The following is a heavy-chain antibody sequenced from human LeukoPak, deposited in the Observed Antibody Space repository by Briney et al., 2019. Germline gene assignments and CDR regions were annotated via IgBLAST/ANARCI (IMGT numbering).Heavy chain of an antibody. D-gene: IGHD1-26*01. J-gene: IGHJ4*02. CDR2: ISSSGWRT. V-gene: IGHV3-23*01. CDR1: GFTFSSYA. Sequence: GGSLRLSRAASGFTFSSYAMSWVRQAPGKGLEWVSAISSSGWRTYYADSVKGRFTISRDNSKYTLYLQMSSLRAEDTALYYCAKPVGGGLEPDYWGQGTLVTVHS. CDR3: AKPVGGGLEPDY.